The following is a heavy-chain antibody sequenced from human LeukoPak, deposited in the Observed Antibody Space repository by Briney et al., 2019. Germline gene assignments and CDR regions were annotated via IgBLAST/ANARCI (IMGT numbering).Heavy chain of an antibody. CDR3: AKGLLLWFGELLYFDY. CDR1: GFTFSSYG. Sequence: PGGSLRLSCAASGFTFSSYGMSWVRQAPGKGLEWVSAISGSGGSTYYADSVKGRFTISRDNSKNTLYLQMNSLRAEDTAVYYCAKGLLLWFGELLYFDYWGQGTLVTVSS. D-gene: IGHD3-10*01. V-gene: IGHV3-23*01. J-gene: IGHJ4*02. CDR2: ISGSGGST.